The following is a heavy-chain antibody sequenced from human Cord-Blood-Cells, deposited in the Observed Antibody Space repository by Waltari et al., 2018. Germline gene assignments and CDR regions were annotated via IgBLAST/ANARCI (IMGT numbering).Heavy chain of an antibody. CDR3: ARHLDRAAAGIDY. Sequence: QLQLQESGPGLVKPSETLSLTCTVSGGSISSSSYSWGWLRQPPGKGLEWIGSIYYSGSTYYNPSLKSRVTISVDTSKNQFSLKLSSVTAADTAVYYCARHLDRAAAGIDYWGQGTLVTVSS. CDR2: IYYSGST. D-gene: IGHD6-13*01. J-gene: IGHJ4*02. CDR1: GGSISSSSYS. V-gene: IGHV4-39*01.